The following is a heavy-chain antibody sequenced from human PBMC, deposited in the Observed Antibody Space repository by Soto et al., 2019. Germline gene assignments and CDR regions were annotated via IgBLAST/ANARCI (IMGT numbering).Heavy chain of an antibody. CDR2: IIPILGIA. CDR3: ASRYDSSDY. Sequence: QVQLVQSGAEVKKPGSSVKVSCKASGGTFSSYTISWVRQAPGQGLEWMGRIIPILGIANYAQKFQGRVTITADKSTSTAHMELSSLRSEDMAVYYCASRYDSSDYWGQGTLVTVSS. D-gene: IGHD3-22*01. V-gene: IGHV1-69*02. J-gene: IGHJ4*02. CDR1: GGTFSSYT.